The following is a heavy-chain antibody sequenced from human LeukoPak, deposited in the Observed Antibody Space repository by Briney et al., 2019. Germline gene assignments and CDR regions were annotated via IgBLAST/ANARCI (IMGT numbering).Heavy chain of an antibody. V-gene: IGHV1-2*02. CDR1: GYTFTGYY. D-gene: IGHD5-18*01. CDR3: ARGRGAGYTYGRYYFDY. Sequence: ASVKVSCKASGYTFTGYYMHWVRQAPGQGLEWMGWINPNSGGTDYAQKFQGRVTMTRDTSITTAYMELSRPRSDDTAVYYCARGRGAGYTYGRYYFDYWGQGTLVTVSS. J-gene: IGHJ4*02. CDR2: INPNSGGT.